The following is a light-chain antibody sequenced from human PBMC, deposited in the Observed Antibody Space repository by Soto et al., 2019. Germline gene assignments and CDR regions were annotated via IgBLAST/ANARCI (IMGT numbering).Light chain of an antibody. CDR1: QSISTW. J-gene: IGKJ3*01. CDR2: KAS. Sequence: DIQMTQSPSTLSASVGDRVTITCRANQSISTWLAWYQRKPGKAPKLLIYKASSLESGVPSRFSGSGSGTEFTLTISSLQPDDFVTYYCQQYDSYSFTFGPGTKVDIK. CDR3: QQYDSYSFT. V-gene: IGKV1-5*03.